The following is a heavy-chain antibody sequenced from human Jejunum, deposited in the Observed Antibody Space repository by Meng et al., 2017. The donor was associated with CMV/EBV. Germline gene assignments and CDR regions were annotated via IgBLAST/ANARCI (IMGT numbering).Heavy chain of an antibody. Sequence: GFGFSGYSINWVRLAPGKGLRWVSIIYGGGSTQIYADSVKDRFTISRDDSKNMLYLQMDSLRVEDTALYFCAKNTVPDSRFNFDHWGRGTLVTVSS. CDR1: GFGFSGYS. CDR3: AKNTVPDSRFNFDH. J-gene: IGHJ4*02. V-gene: IGHV3-23*03. CDR2: IYGGGSTQ. D-gene: IGHD1/OR15-1a*01.